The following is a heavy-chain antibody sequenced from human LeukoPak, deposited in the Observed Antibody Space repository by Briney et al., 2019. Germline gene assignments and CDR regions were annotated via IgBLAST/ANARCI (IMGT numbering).Heavy chain of an antibody. J-gene: IGHJ4*02. CDR2: ISAYNGNT. CDR1: GYSFTSYG. V-gene: IGHV1-18*01. CDR3: ARSPTVTLLYYFDY. Sequence: ASVKVSCKTSGYSFTSYGIIWVRQAPGQGPEWMGWISAYNGNTNYAQKLQGRVTMTTDTSTNTAYMELRSLRSDDTAVYYCARSPTVTLLYYFDYWGQGTLVTVSS. D-gene: IGHD4-17*01.